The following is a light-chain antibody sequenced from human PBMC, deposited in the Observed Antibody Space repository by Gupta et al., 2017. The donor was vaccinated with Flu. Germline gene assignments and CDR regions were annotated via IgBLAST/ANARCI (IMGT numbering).Light chain of an antibody. V-gene: IGLV2-14*01. CDR1: SSDVGGYNY. CDR3: SSYTSSSTRV. Sequence: QSALTQPASVSGSPGQSIPISCTGTSSDVGGYNYVSWYQQHPGKAPKLMIYEVSNRPPGVSNRFSGSKSGNTASLTSSGLQAEDEADYYCSSYTSSSTRVFGGGTKLTVL. CDR2: EVS. J-gene: IGLJ3*02.